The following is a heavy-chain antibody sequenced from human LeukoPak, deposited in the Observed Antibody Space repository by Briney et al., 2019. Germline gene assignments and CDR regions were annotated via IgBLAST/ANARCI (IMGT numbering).Heavy chain of an antibody. D-gene: IGHD3-22*01. CDR3: AKDSDYYDSSGYLPPGY. Sequence: GASVKVSCKASGYTFTSYGISWVRQAPGQGLEWMGWISAYNGNTNYAQKLQGRVTMTTDTSTSTAYMKLRSLRSDDTAVYYCAKDSDYYDSSGYLPPGYWGQGTLVTVSS. V-gene: IGHV1-18*01. CDR1: GYTFTSYG. J-gene: IGHJ4*02. CDR2: ISAYNGNT.